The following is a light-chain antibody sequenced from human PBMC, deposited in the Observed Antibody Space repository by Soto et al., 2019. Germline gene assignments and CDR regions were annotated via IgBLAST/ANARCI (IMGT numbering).Light chain of an antibody. J-gene: IGLJ2*01. V-gene: IGLV2-14*01. Sequence: QSALTQPASVSGSPGQSITISCTGTSRDIGGYNYVSWYQQHPGKAPKLIIYDVSNRPSGVSNRFSGSKSGNTASLTISGLQAEDGADYYCISYTSSTTLKVFGGGTKLTVL. CDR1: SRDIGGYNY. CDR3: ISYTSSTTLKV. CDR2: DVS.